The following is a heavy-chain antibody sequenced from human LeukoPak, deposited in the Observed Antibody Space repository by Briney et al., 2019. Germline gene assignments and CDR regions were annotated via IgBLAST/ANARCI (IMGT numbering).Heavy chain of an antibody. CDR3: ARRYSGIFDP. CDR1: GGSISSYY. V-gene: IGHV4-59*08. J-gene: IGHJ5*02. CDR2: IYCSGST. D-gene: IGHD1-26*01. Sequence: SETLSLTCTVSGGSISSYYWSWIRQPPGKGLEWIGYIYCSGSTNYNPSLKSRVTISVDTSKNQFSLKLSSVTAADTAVYYCARRYSGIFDPWGQGTLVTVSS.